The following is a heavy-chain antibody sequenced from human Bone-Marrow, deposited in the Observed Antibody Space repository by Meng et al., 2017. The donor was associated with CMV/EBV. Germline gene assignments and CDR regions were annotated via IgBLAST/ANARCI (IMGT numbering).Heavy chain of an antibody. J-gene: IGHJ6*02. V-gene: IGHV3-21*01. Sequence: GESLKISCAASGFRFSDYTLTWVRQAPGKGLEWFSSISPDSNQIYYADSVKGRFTISREDAKNSLFLQMNNLRAEDTAVYFCARALTATLGNVGGEGRLYYYFYALDVWGQGTTVTVSS. CDR1: GFRFSDYT. D-gene: IGHD2-15*01. CDR3: ARALTATLGNVGGEGRLYYYFYALDV. CDR2: ISPDSNQI.